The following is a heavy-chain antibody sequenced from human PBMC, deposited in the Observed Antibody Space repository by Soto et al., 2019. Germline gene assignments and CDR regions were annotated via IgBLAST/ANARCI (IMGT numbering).Heavy chain of an antibody. Sequence: ASVKVSCKASGYTFTSYGISWVRQAPGQGLEWMGWISAYNGSTNYAQKLQGRVTMTTDTSTSTAYMELRSLRSDDTAVYYCARGGDGSGIAVAGTNFDYWGQGTLVTV. V-gene: IGHV1-18*04. CDR2: ISAYNGST. J-gene: IGHJ4*02. CDR1: GYTFTSYG. D-gene: IGHD6-19*01. CDR3: ARGGDGSGIAVAGTNFDY.